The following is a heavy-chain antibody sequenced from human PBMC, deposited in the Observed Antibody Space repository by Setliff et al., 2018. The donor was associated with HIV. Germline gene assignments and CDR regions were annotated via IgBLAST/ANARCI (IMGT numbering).Heavy chain of an antibody. Sequence: GGSLRLSCAASRFDFNNYWMCWVRQAPGKGLEWVANIGQDGTEKYYVDSVKGRFTISRDNAKSSLYLQMSSLRVEDTAVYYCVREWVAGESYWGQGTLVTVSS. V-gene: IGHV3-7*01. CDR1: RFDFNNYW. CDR2: IGQDGTEK. J-gene: IGHJ4*02. CDR3: VREWVAGESY. D-gene: IGHD6-19*01.